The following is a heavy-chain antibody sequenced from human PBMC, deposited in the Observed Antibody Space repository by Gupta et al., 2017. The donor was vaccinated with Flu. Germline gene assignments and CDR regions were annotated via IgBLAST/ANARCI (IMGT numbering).Heavy chain of an antibody. V-gene: IGHV3-21*06. Sequence: EVQLVESGGGLVKPGGSLRLSCVASGFTFSSYNMNWVRQAPGKGLEWVSSISSTSSYIYYGDSVKGRFTISRDNGKNSLYLQMNSLRAEETAVYYCARGQYDFLTAYIPGDGMDVWGQGTTVTVSS. J-gene: IGHJ6*02. CDR1: GFTFSSYN. CDR3: ARGQYDFLTAYIPGDGMDV. D-gene: IGHD3-9*01. CDR2: ISSTSSYI.